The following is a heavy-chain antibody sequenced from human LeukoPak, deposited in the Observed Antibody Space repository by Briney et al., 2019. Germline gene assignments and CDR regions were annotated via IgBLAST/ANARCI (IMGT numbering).Heavy chain of an antibody. Sequence: GESLKISCKGSGYSFTSYWIGWVRQMPGKGLEWMGIIYPGDSDTRYSPSFQGQVTISADKSISTAYLQWSSLKASDTAMYYCARHMVYTGRHYYYYMDVWGKGTTVTVSS. CDR3: ARHMVYTGRHYYYYMDV. V-gene: IGHV5-51*01. J-gene: IGHJ6*03. CDR2: IYPGDSDT. D-gene: IGHD2-8*01. CDR1: GYSFTSYW.